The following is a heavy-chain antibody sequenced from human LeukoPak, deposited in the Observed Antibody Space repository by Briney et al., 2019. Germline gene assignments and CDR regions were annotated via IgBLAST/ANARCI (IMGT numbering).Heavy chain of an antibody. D-gene: IGHD4-17*01. CDR1: GGSISSGDYY. V-gene: IGHV4-30-4*01. J-gene: IGHJ4*02. CDR3: ARDGGYGDYFVY. CDR2: IYYSGSN. Sequence: SETLSLTCTVSGGSISSGDYYWSWIRQPPGKGLEWIGYIYYSGSNYYNPSLKSRVTISVDTSKNQFSLKLSSVTAADTAVYYCARDGGYGDYFVYWGQGTLVTVSS.